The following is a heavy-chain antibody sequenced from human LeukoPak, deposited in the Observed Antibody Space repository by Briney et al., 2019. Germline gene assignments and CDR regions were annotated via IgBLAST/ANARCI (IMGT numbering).Heavy chain of an antibody. Sequence: SETLSLTCTVSGGSISSSSYYWGWIRQPPGKGLEWIGSIYYSGSTYYNPSLKSRVTISVDTSKNQFSLKLSSVTAADTAVYYCAEGGGTTYFDYWGQGTLVTVSS. J-gene: IGHJ4*02. CDR3: AEGGGTTYFDY. CDR2: IYYSGST. V-gene: IGHV4-39*07. CDR1: GGSISSSSYY. D-gene: IGHD1-1*01.